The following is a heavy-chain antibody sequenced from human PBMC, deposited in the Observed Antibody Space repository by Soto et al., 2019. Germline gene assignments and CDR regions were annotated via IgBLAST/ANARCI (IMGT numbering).Heavy chain of an antibody. CDR1: GFTFSSYA. Sequence: TGGSLRLSCAASGFTFSSYAMHWVRQAPGKGLEWVAVISYDGSNKYYADSVKGRFTISRDNSKNTLYLQMNSLRAEDTAVYYCARSPYSSGWNYYYGMDVWGQGTTVTVSS. V-gene: IGHV3-30-3*01. CDR3: ARSPYSSGWNYYYGMDV. CDR2: ISYDGSNK. J-gene: IGHJ6*02. D-gene: IGHD6-19*01.